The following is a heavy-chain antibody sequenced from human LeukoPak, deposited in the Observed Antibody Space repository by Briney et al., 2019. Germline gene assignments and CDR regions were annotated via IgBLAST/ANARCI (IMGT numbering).Heavy chain of an antibody. V-gene: IGHV4-59*01. CDR3: ARDSGDILTGWALDY. D-gene: IGHD3-9*01. Sequence: SETLSLTCTVSGGSISSYYWSWIRQPPGKGLEWIGYIYYRGSTNYNPSLKSRVTISVDTSKNQFSLKLSSVTAADTAVYYCARDSGDILTGWALDYWGQGTLVTVSS. J-gene: IGHJ4*02. CDR1: GGSISSYY. CDR2: IYYRGST.